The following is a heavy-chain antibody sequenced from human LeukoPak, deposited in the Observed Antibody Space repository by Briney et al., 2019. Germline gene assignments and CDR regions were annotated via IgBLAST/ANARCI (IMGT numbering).Heavy chain of an antibody. D-gene: IGHD5-24*01. CDR3: ARVVATEGYSLDS. Sequence: GGSLRLSCAASGFTFSDHYMDWVRQAPGKGLEWVGRTRNKANSYTTEYAASVKGRFTISRDDSKNSLYLQMNSLKTEDTAVYYCARVVATEGYSLDSWGQETLVTVSS. J-gene: IGHJ4*02. V-gene: IGHV3-72*01. CDR1: GFTFSDHY. CDR2: TRNKANSYTT.